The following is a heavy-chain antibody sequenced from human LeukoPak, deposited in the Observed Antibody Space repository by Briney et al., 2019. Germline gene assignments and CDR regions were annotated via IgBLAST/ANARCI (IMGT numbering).Heavy chain of an antibody. D-gene: IGHD2-21*01. Sequence: GGSLRLSCAASGFTVITNYMNWVRQAPGKGLEWVSVIYGGGSTYYADSVKGRFTISRDNSKNTLYLQMNSLRAEDTAMYYCARDRHRPDIWGQGTMVTVSS. J-gene: IGHJ3*02. CDR1: GFTVITNY. CDR3: ARDRHRPDI. V-gene: IGHV3-53*01. CDR2: IYGGGST.